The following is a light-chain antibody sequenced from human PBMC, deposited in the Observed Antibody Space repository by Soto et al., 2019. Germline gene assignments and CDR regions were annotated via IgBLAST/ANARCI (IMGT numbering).Light chain of an antibody. CDR3: QQYKNYPWT. Sequence: DIHMAHAPSTLSGSVVDRGAIACGASQTINSWLAWYQQKPGKAPKLLIYDASSLENGVPSRFSGSRSGTDFTLTISSLQPDDFATYYCQQYKNYPWTFGQGTKVDIK. J-gene: IGKJ1*01. CDR1: QTINSW. CDR2: DAS. V-gene: IGKV1-5*01.